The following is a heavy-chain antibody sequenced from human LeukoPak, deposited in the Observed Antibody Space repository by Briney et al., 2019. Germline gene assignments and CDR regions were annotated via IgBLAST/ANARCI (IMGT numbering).Heavy chain of an antibody. D-gene: IGHD3-22*01. CDR1: GFTFSSYS. V-gene: IGHV3-21*01. J-gene: IGHJ3*02. CDR3: ARDSGGYSSGAFDI. Sequence: GTSLRLSCAASGFTFSSYSMNWVRQAPGKGLEWVSSISSSSSYIYYADSVKGRFTISRDNAKNSLYLQMNSLRAEDTAVYYCARDSGGYSSGAFDIWGQGTMVTVSS. CDR2: ISSSSSYI.